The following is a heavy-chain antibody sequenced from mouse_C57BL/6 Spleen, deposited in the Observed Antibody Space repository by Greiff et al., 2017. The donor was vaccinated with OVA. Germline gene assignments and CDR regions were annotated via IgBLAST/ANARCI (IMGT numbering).Heavy chain of an antibody. CDR3: ARDGGLLYFDY. CDR1: GFTFSSYA. J-gene: IGHJ2*01. V-gene: IGHV5-4*01. D-gene: IGHD3-1*01. Sequence: EVKLMESGGGLVKPGGSLKLSCAASGFTFSSYAMSWVRQTPEKRLEWVATISDGGSYTYYPDNVKGRFTISRDNAKNNLYLQMSHLKSEDTAMYYCARDGGLLYFDYWGQGTTLTVSS. CDR2: ISDGGSYT.